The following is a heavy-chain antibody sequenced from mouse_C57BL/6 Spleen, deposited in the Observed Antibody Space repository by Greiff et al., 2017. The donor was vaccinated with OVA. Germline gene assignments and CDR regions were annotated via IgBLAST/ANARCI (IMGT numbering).Heavy chain of an antibody. V-gene: IGHV1-69*01. Sequence: VKLQQPGAELVMPGASVKLSCKASGYTFTSYWMHWVKQRPGQGLEWIGEIDPSDSYTNYNQKFKGKSTLTVDKSSSTAYMQLSSLTSEDSAVYYCARGGSSPLFAYWGQGTLVTVSA. CDR2: IDPSDSYT. D-gene: IGHD1-1*01. J-gene: IGHJ3*01. CDR3: ARGGSSPLFAY. CDR1: GYTFTSYW.